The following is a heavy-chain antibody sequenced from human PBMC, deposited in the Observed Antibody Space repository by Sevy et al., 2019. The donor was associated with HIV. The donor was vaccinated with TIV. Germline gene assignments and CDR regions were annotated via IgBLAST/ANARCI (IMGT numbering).Heavy chain of an antibody. Sequence: GESLKISCAASGFTFSSYAMSWVRQAPGKGLEWVSAISGSGGSTYYADSVKGRFTISRDNSKNTLYLQMNSLRAEDTAVYYCAKEFNYYDSSGYYNKTFSPISHYYYYYGMDVWGQGTTVTVSS. CDR3: AKEFNYYDSSGYYNKTFSPISHYYYYYGMDV. CDR2: ISGSGGST. CDR1: GFTFSSYA. V-gene: IGHV3-23*01. J-gene: IGHJ6*02. D-gene: IGHD3-22*01.